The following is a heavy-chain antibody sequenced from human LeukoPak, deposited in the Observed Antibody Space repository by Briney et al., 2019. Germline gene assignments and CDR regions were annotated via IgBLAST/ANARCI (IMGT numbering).Heavy chain of an antibody. CDR1: GYTFTSYY. V-gene: IGHV1-46*01. D-gene: IGHD2-8*01. Sequence: ASVKVSCKASGYTFTSYYMHWVRQAPGQGLEWMGIINPSGGSTSYAQKFQGRVTMTMDTSTSTVYMELSSLRSEDTAVYYCALASWPNGGDYWGQGTLVTVSS. CDR3: ALASWPNGGDY. J-gene: IGHJ4*02. CDR2: INPSGGST.